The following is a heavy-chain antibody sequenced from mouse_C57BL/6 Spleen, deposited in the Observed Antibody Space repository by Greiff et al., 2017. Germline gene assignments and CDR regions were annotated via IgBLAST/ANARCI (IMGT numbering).Heavy chain of an antibody. D-gene: IGHD1-1*01. CDR2: IDPETGGT. V-gene: IGHV1-15*01. CDR3: TRVTTVVGPAYWYVDV. J-gene: IGHJ1*03. CDR1: GYTFTDYE. Sequence: QVQLQQSGAELVRPGASVTLSCKASGYTFTDYEMHWVKQTPVHGLEWIGAIDPETGGTAYNQKFKGKAILTADKSSSTAYMELRSLTSEDSAVYYCTRVTTVVGPAYWYVDVWGTGTTVTVSS.